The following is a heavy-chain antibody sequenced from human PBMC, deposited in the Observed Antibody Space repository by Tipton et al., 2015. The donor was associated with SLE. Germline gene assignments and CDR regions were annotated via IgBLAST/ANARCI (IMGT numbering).Heavy chain of an antibody. V-gene: IGHV5-51*03. D-gene: IGHD3-22*01. CDR2: IDPGDSYI. CDR1: GHSFTSHW. Sequence: QLVQSGGEVKKPGESLKISCQGLGHSFTSHWVGWLRHMPGEGLEWTGIIDPGDSYITYSPSFEGNVTISVDKSIITTYLQWSSLKASDTAIYYCASQGDSCASVKGFDDWCRVAMVSIS. CDR3: ASQGDSCASVKGFDD. J-gene: IGHJ3*01.